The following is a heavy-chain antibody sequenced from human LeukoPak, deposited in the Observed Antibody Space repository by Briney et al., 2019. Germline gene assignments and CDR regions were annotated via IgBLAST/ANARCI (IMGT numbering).Heavy chain of an antibody. CDR1: GFSFSTYA. CDR2: NSSGGDST. J-gene: IGHJ4*02. CDR3: AKVAPLGSSWYAFNY. D-gene: IGHD6-13*01. V-gene: IGHV3-23*01. Sequence: GGSLRLSCAASGFSFSTYAVNWVRQAPGKGLEWVSGNSSGGDSTYFADSVKGRFTISRDNSKNTVSLHMNSLRAEDTAVYYCAKVAPLGSSWYAFNYWGQGTLVTVSS.